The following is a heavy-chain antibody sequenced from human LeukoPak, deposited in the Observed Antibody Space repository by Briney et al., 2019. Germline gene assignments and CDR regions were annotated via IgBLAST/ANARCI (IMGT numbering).Heavy chain of an antibody. D-gene: IGHD6-6*01. CDR2: INHSGST. CDR3: ARVAARRSFGDY. CDR1: GGSFSGYY. J-gene: IGHJ4*02. V-gene: IGHV4-34*01. Sequence: PSETLSLTCAVYGGSFSGYYWSWIRQPPGKGLEWIGEINHSGSTNYNPSLESRVTISVDTSKNQFSLKLSSVTAADTAVYYCARVAARRSFGDYWGQGTLVTVSS.